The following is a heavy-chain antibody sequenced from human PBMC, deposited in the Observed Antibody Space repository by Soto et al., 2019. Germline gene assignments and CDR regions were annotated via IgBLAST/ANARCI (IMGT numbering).Heavy chain of an antibody. CDR1: GFTFSSYA. Sequence: EVQLLESGGGLVQPGGSLRLSCAASGFTFSSYAMSWVRQAPGKGLEWVSAISGSGGSTYYADSVKGRFTISRDNSKNPLYPQKNSLRAEDTAGYYCAKGLLTTVTSPGDAFDIWGQGTMVTVSS. CDR3: AKGLLTTVTSPGDAFDI. CDR2: ISGSGGST. V-gene: IGHV3-23*01. J-gene: IGHJ3*02. D-gene: IGHD4-17*01.